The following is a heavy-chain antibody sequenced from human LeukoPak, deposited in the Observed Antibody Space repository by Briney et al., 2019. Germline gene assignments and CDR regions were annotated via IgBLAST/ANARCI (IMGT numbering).Heavy chain of an antibody. CDR2: IYYSGST. CDR3: AREVAARLDY. V-gene: IGHV4-39*02. Sequence: SETPSLTCTVSGGSISSSSYYWGWIRQPPGKGLEWIGSIYYSGSTYYNPSLKSRVTISVDTSKNQFSLKLSSVTAADTAVYYCAREVAARLDYWGQGTLVTVSS. J-gene: IGHJ4*02. D-gene: IGHD6-6*01. CDR1: GGSISSSSYY.